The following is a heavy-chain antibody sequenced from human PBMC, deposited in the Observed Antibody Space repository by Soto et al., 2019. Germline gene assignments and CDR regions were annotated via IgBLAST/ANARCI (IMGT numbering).Heavy chain of an antibody. CDR3: ARQQLLPFYYALDV. V-gene: IGHV4-59*01. CDR2: IYYRGST. D-gene: IGHD6-13*01. CDR1: VTSIRGYY. J-gene: IGHJ6*02. Sequence: LSLTCTVSVTSIRGYYWSWIRQAPGKGLEYIGYIYYRGSTNYNPSLKSRVTMSVDTSKNQFSLKVNSVTAADTAVYFCARQQLLPFYYALDVWGQGTTVTVSS.